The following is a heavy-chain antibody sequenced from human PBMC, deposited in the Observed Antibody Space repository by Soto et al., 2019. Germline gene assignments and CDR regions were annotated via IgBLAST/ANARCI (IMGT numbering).Heavy chain of an antibody. J-gene: IGHJ5*02. V-gene: IGHV1-18*01. D-gene: IGHD2-2*01. CDR1: GYTFTSYG. CDR3: AREDPPSLT. CDR2: ISAYSGTT. Sequence: QVQLVQSGAEVKKPGASVKVSCKASGYTFTSYGISWVLQAPGQGLEWMGWISAYSGTTNYAQKLQGRVTMTTDRSTSTAHMELRRLTSDDTAVYSCAREDPPSLTSGKGTLVTVSS.